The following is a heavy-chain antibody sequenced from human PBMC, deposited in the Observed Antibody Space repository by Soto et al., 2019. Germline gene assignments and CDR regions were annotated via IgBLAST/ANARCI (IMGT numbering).Heavy chain of an antibody. CDR3: VREAGGGYDWFDP. CDR2: VYHTGST. CDR1: GGSISNINW. Sequence: QVHLQESGPGLVKPSGTLSLTCAVSGGSISNINWWSWVRQPPGKGLEWIGEVYHTGSTNYNPSPKSRVXXSXDKXKNQCFLKVTSVTAADTAMYYCVREAGGGYDWFDPWGQGTLVTVSS. D-gene: IGHD5-12*01. V-gene: IGHV4-4*02. J-gene: IGHJ5*02.